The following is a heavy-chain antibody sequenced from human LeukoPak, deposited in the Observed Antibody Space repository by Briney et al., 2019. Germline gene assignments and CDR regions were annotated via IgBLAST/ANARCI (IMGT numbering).Heavy chain of an antibody. J-gene: IGHJ4*02. Sequence: GGSLRLSCAASAFTFSSYGMHWVRQAPGKGLEWVAVISYDGSNKYYADSVKGRFTISRDNSKNTLYLQMNSLRAEDTAVYYCAKDSWGGYGGSYFFDYWGQGTLVTVSS. CDR3: AKDSWGGYGGSYFFDY. CDR1: AFTFSSYG. D-gene: IGHD1-26*01. V-gene: IGHV3-30*18. CDR2: ISYDGSNK.